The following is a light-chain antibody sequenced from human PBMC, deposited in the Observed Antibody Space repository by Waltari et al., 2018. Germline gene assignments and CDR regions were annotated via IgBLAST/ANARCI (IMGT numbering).Light chain of an antibody. CDR1: QDVSIN. CDR3: QRYNNWVT. V-gene: IGKV3-15*01. Sequence: EIVMTQSPATLSVSPGERATLSCTASQDVSINLAWYQQKPGQAPRLLIYDASTRATGVPARFSGSGSGTEFTLTISSLQSEDFAVYFCQRYNNWVTFGGGTKVQIK. CDR2: DAS. J-gene: IGKJ4*01.